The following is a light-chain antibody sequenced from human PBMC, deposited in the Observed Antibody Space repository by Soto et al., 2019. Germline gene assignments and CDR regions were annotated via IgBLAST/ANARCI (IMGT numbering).Light chain of an antibody. CDR2: GAS. V-gene: IGKV1-39*01. CDR3: QQGFSIPWT. Sequence: DIQMTQSPSSLSASVGDRVTIACRASQTVSRFLNWYQQKPGKAPKLLIYGASSLQGGVPSRFNGSGSGTDFTLTINNQQPEDFATYSCQQGFSIPWTFGQGTKVEIK. J-gene: IGKJ1*01. CDR1: QTVSRF.